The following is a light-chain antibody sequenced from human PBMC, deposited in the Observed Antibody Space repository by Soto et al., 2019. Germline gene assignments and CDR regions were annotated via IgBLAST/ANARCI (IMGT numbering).Light chain of an antibody. CDR2: AAS. CDR1: ESVTSS. Sequence: EIVMTQSPATLSVSPWDRATLSCRASESVTSSLAWYQQKPGQPPRLLIYAASTRATDVPARFSGGGSETEFTLTISSLQSEDFAVYFCQQYNIWPLWKFGQGTKVDIK. CDR3: QQYNIWPLWK. V-gene: IGKV3-15*01. J-gene: IGKJ1*01.